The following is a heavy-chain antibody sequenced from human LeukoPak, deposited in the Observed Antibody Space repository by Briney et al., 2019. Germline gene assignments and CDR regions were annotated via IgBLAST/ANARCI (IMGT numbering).Heavy chain of an antibody. Sequence: ASVKVSCKDAGYTSTSYGIRWVRQAPGQGLEWMGWISAYNGNTNYAQKLQGRVTMTTDTSTSTAYMELRSLRSDDTAVYYCARELGDTSMAPYDYWGQGTLVTVSS. D-gene: IGHD5-18*01. CDR1: GYTSTSYG. CDR3: ARELGDTSMAPYDY. V-gene: IGHV1-18*01. CDR2: ISAYNGNT. J-gene: IGHJ4*02.